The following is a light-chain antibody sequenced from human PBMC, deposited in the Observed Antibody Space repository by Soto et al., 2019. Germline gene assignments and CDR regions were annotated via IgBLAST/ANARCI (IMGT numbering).Light chain of an antibody. J-gene: IGKJ5*01. Sequence: VVMTQSPATLSVSPWERATLSCRASESVSTNLAWYQQRPGQAPRLVIYGASTRATGIPARFSGGGSGTEFTLTISSLQSEDFAVYYCQQYHSWPPITFGQGTRLEIK. V-gene: IGKV3-15*01. CDR2: GAS. CDR1: ESVSTN. CDR3: QQYHSWPPIT.